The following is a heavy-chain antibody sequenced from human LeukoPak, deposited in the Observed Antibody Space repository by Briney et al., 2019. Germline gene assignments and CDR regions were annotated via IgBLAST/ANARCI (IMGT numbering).Heavy chain of an antibody. D-gene: IGHD6-19*01. CDR2: IRSKANSYAT. Sequence: GGSLRLSCAASGFTFSSYGMHWVRQASGKGLEWVGRIRSKANSYATAYAASVKGRFTISRDDSKNTAYLQMNSLKTEDTAVYYCTRQGSEQWLVREDYYYMDVWGKGTTVTISS. V-gene: IGHV3-73*01. CDR1: GFTFSSYG. J-gene: IGHJ6*03. CDR3: TRQGSEQWLVREDYYYMDV.